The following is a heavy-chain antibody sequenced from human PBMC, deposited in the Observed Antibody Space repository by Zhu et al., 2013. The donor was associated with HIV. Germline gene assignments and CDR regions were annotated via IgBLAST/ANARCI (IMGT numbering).Heavy chain of an antibody. CDR1: GSTFSSYA. J-gene: IGHJ6*02. Sequence: QVQLVQSGPEVKKPGSSVKVSCKSSGSTFSSYAFSWVRQAPGQGLEWMGWISGYNGNTNYAQKLQGRVTMTTDTSTSTAYMELRSLRSDDTAVYYCALLAVAGRRNYYYGMDVWGQGTTVTVSS. CDR3: ALLAVAGRRNYYYGMDV. V-gene: IGHV1-18*01. CDR2: ISGYNGNT. D-gene: IGHD6-19*01.